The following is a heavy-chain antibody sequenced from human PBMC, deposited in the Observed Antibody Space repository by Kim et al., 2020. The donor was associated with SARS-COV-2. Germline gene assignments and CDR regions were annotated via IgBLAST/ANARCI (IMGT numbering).Heavy chain of an antibody. V-gene: IGHV4-59*10. CDR3: ARLYCSGGSCYFDY. J-gene: IGHJ4*02. D-gene: IGHD2-15*01. Sequence: TTSPRSRVTMAVDTSKNQFSLKLISVTAADTAVYYCARLYCSGGSCYFDYWGQGTLVTVSS.